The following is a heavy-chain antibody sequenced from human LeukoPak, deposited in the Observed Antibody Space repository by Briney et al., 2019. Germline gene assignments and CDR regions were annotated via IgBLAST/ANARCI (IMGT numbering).Heavy chain of an antibody. CDR3: ARDRGAVAATWFDY. D-gene: IGHD6-19*01. CDR1: GFTFSGYY. Sequence: PGGSLRLSCAASGFTFSGYYMSWVRQAPGKGLEWVSCIGSSGTYTNYADSVKGRFTISRDNAKNSLYLQMDGLRADDTAVYYCARDRGAVAATWFDYWGQGTLVTVSS. V-gene: IGHV3-11*05. J-gene: IGHJ4*02. CDR2: IGSSGTYT.